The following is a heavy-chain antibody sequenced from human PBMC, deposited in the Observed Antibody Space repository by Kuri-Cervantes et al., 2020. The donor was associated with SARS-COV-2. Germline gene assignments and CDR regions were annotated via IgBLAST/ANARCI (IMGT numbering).Heavy chain of an antibody. CDR1: GGSISSYY. J-gene: IGHJ4*02. Sequence: GSLRLSCTVTGGSISSYYWSWIRQPPGKGLEWIGEINHSGSTNYNPSLKSRVTISVDTSKNQFSLKLSSVTAADTAVYYCARGRKQLGGSDFDYWGQGTLVTVSS. CDR2: INHSGST. V-gene: IGHV4-34*01. CDR3: ARGRKQLGGSDFDY. D-gene: IGHD6-6*01.